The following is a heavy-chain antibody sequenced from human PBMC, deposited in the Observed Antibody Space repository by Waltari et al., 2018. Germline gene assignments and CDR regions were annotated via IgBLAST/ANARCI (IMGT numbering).Heavy chain of an antibody. CDR2: ISSSGSTI. D-gene: IGHD2-21*02. V-gene: IGHV3-48*03. J-gene: IGHJ6*02. CDR1: GFTFSSYE. CDR3: ARERIVVVTAIIYYYYGMDV. Sequence: EVQLVESGGGLVQPGGSLRLSCAASGFTFSSYEMNWVRQAPGKGLEWVSYISSSGSTIYYADSVKGRFTISRDNAKNSLYLQMNSLRAEDTAVYYCARERIVVVTAIIYYYYGMDVWGQGTTVTVSS.